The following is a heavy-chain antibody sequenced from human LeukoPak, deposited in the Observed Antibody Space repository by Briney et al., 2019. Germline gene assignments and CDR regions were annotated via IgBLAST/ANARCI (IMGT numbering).Heavy chain of an antibody. J-gene: IGHJ4*02. CDR3: ARDWSRDNGDY. Sequence: GGSLRLSCAASGFTFSSYWMSWVRQAPAKELEWVANINQDGSEKYYVDSVKGRFTISRDNTKNSLYLQMNSRRAEDTAVYYCARDWSRDNGDYWGQGTLVTVSS. V-gene: IGHV3-7*04. CDR2: INQDGSEK. CDR1: GFTFSSYW. D-gene: IGHD1-14*01.